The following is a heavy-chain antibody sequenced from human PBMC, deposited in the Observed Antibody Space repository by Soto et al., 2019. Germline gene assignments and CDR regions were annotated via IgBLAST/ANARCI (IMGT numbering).Heavy chain of an antibody. V-gene: IGHV3-33*01. D-gene: IGHD3-10*01. Sequence: GGSLRLSCAASGFTFSSYGMHGVRQAPGKGLECVAVIWYDGSNKYYADSVKGRFTISRDNSKNTLYLQMNSLRAEDTAVYYCARDPVLLWFGELHHAFDIWGQGTMVTVSS. CDR3: ARDPVLLWFGELHHAFDI. CDR2: IWYDGSNK. CDR1: GFTFSSYG. J-gene: IGHJ3*02.